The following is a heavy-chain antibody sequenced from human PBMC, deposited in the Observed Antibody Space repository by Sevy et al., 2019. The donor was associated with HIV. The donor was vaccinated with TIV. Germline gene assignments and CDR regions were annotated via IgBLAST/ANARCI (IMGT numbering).Heavy chain of an antibody. D-gene: IGHD3-3*01. CDR3: ARDRRRFPHYYYYGMDV. CDR2: ISYDGSNK. V-gene: IGHV3-30*04. CDR1: GFTFSSYA. J-gene: IGHJ6*02. Sequence: GGSLRLSCAASGFTFSSYAMHWVRQAPGKGLEWVAVISYDGSNKYYADSVKGRFTISRDNSKNTLYLQMNSLRAEDTAVYYCARDRRRFPHYYYYGMDVWGQGTTVTVSS.